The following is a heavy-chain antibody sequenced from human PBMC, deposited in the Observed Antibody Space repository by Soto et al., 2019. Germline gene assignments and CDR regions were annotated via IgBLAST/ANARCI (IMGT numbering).Heavy chain of an antibody. CDR3: ARAGEATLDY. CDR2: VGPYGSGT. Sequence: EVQLVESGGGLVQPGGSLRLSCAGSGFSFSNYWMHWVRQTPGMGLVWVSRVGPYGSGTMYADSVKGRFTISRDNAKNTLYLQMTGLRTDDTAVYYCARAGEATLDYWGQGTLVTVSS. V-gene: IGHV3-74*03. D-gene: IGHD3-10*01. J-gene: IGHJ4*02. CDR1: GFSFSNYW.